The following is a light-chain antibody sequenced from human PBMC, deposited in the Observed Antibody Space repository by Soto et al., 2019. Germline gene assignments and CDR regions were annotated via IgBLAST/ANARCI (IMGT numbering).Light chain of an antibody. CDR3: QRYGG. Sequence: VVLTQSPATLSLSPGERATLSCRTSLSVSVYLDWYQQKPGQAPRLLISDASNRATGIPARFSGSGSGTDFTLTISRLEPEDFAVYYCQRYGGFGQGTKVDIK. J-gene: IGKJ1*01. CDR1: LSVSVY. V-gene: IGKV3-11*01. CDR2: DAS.